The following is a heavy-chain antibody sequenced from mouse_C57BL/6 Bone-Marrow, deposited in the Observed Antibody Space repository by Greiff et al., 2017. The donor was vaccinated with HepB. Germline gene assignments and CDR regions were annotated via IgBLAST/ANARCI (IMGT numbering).Heavy chain of an antibody. V-gene: IGHV1-69*01. Sequence: VQLQQPGAELVMPGASVKLSCKASGYTFTSYWMHWVKQRPGQGLEWIGEIDPSDSYTNYNQKFKGKSTLTVDKSSSTAYMQLSSLTSEDSAVYYCAREGRGCFDYWGQGTTLTVSS. D-gene: IGHD3-3*01. CDR1: GYTFTSYW. J-gene: IGHJ2*01. CDR3: AREGRGCFDY. CDR2: IDPSDSYT.